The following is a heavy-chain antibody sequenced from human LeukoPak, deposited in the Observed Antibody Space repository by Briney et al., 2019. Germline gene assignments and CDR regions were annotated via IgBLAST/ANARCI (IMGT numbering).Heavy chain of an antibody. CDR1: GYTFTGCY. CDR3: VKDPTAMGGDYFDY. CDR2: INPNTGGT. Sequence: GASVKVSCKASGYTFTGCYMHWVRQAPGQGLEWMGWINPNTGGTNYAQKFQGRVTMTRDTSISTAYMELSSLRAEDTAVYYCVKDPTAMGGDYFDYWGQGTLVTVSS. D-gene: IGHD5-18*01. J-gene: IGHJ4*02. V-gene: IGHV1-2*02.